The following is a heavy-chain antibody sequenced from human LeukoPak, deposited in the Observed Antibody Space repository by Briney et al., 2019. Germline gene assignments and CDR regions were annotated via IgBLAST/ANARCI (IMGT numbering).Heavy chain of an antibody. D-gene: IGHD4-23*01. CDR2: IYSGDNT. Sequence: PGGSLRLSCAASGFTVSSNYMSRVRQAPGKGLEWVSVIYSGDNTYYADSVKGRFTISRDNSKNTLYLQMNSLRAEDTAVYYCARLSYGGFDCWGQGTLVTVSS. V-gene: IGHV3-53*01. J-gene: IGHJ4*02. CDR1: GFTVSSNY. CDR3: ARLSYGGFDC.